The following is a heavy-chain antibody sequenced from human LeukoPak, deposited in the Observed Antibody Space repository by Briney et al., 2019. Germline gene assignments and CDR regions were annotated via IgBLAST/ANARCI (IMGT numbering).Heavy chain of an antibody. Sequence: PSETLSLTCTVSGGSISSYYWSWIRQPAGKGLEWIGRTYTSGSTNYNPSLKSRVTMSVDTSKNQFSLKLSSVTAADTAVYYCARGPTRRDGFIVNYWGQGTLVTVSS. V-gene: IGHV4-4*07. J-gene: IGHJ4*02. CDR2: TYTSGST. D-gene: IGHD5-24*01. CDR1: GGSISSYY. CDR3: ARGPTRRDGFIVNY.